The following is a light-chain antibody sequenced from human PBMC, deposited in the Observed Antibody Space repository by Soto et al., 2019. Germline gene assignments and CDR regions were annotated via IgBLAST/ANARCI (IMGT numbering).Light chain of an antibody. J-gene: IGKJ2*01. CDR3: QQYGRSPLMPT. V-gene: IGKV3-20*01. CDR2: GGS. Sequence: EIVLTQSPGTLSLSPGERATLSCRASQSVTSNYLAWYQQKPGQAPRLLIYGGSTRAAGVPDRFSGSGSGTDFTLTITRVEPEDFAVYYCQQYGRSPLMPTFGQGTKLGVK. CDR1: QSVTSNY.